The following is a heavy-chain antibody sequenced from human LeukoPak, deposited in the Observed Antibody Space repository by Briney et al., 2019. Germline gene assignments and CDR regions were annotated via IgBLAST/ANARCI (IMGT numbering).Heavy chain of an antibody. Sequence: ASVKVSCKASGYTFTGYYMHWVRQAPGQGLEWMGRINPNSGGTNYAQKFQGRVTMTRDTSISTAYMELSRLRSDDTAVYYCARAIPLPNYHDSSGYYGRWGQGTLVTVSS. V-gene: IGHV1-2*06. D-gene: IGHD3-22*01. CDR1: GYTFTGYY. CDR2: INPNSGGT. J-gene: IGHJ4*02. CDR3: ARAIPLPNYHDSSGYYGR.